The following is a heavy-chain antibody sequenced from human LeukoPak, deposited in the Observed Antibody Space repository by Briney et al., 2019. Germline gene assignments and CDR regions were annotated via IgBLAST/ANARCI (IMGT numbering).Heavy chain of an antibody. J-gene: IGHJ4*02. V-gene: IGHV4-59*02. D-gene: IGHD3-3*01. CDR1: GGSVSNYY. Sequence: SETLSLTCTVSGGSVSNYYWNWIRQPPGKGLEWIGYLHYTGITTYNPCLKSRVTISVDMSKNQFSLNLSSVTAADTAVYYCARGSRTIFGSNYFAYWGQGILVTVSS. CDR3: ARGSRTIFGSNYFAY. CDR2: LHYTGIT.